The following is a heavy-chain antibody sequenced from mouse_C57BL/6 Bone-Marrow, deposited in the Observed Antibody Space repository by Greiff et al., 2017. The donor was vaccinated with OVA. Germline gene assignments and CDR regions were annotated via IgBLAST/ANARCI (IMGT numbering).Heavy chain of an antibody. D-gene: IGHD2-4*01. CDR2: LDPSDSYT. CDR1: GYTFTSYW. Sequence: QVQLQQPGAELVMPGASVKLSCKASGYTFTSYWMHWVKQRPGQGLEWIGELDPSDSYTNYNQKFKGKSTLTVDKSSSTAYMQLSSLTSEDSAVYYCARGPYDYSWFAYWGQGTLVTVSA. V-gene: IGHV1-69*01. CDR3: ARGPYDYSWFAY. J-gene: IGHJ3*01.